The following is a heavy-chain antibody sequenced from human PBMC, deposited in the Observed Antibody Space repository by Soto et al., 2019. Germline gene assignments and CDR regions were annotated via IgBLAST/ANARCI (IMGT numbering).Heavy chain of an antibody. CDR1: GYNVANYW. CDR2: THPGNSDT. Sequence: GESLKISCKGSGYNVANYWIGWVRQMPGKGLEWMGVTHPGNSDTRYSPSFQGQVSISADKSTTSAYIQWSSLKASDTAMYYCARLPTGYPNWFDSWGQGTLVTVSS. D-gene: IGHD3-9*01. V-gene: IGHV5-51*01. CDR3: ARLPTGYPNWFDS. J-gene: IGHJ5*01.